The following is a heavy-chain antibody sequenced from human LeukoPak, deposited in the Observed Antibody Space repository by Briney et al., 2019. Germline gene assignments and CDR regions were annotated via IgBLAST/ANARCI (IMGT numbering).Heavy chain of an antibody. CDR3: AKGGHYSFFGY. V-gene: IGHV3-23*01. CDR1: GLIFRNYA. CDR2: ISGDGTET. Sequence: GGSLRLSCTASGLIFRNYAMTWVRQAPRKGPEWVSTISGDGTETFYADSVKGRFTISRDNSKNAHYLQMSSLRAEDTGIYYCAKGGHYSFFGYWGQGTLVTVSS. J-gene: IGHJ4*02. D-gene: IGHD4-11*01.